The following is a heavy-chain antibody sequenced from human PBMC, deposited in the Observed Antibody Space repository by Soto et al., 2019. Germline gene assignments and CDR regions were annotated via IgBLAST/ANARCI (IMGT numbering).Heavy chain of an antibody. CDR2: IWYDGTQK. CDR1: GFTFNTYS. J-gene: IGHJ4*02. CDR3: ARARGTTVTGLWHFDS. Sequence: QVQLEESGGGVVQPGRSLRLSCEASGFTFNTYSMHWVRQPPGKGLEWLAAIWYDGTQKYYADSVKGRFIISRDNSKKTLYLEMNSLRAEDTAVYYCARARGTTVTGLWHFDSWGQGTLVTVSS. D-gene: IGHD4-17*01. V-gene: IGHV3-33*01.